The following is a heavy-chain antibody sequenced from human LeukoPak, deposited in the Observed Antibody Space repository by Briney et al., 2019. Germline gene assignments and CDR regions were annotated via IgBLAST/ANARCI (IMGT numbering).Heavy chain of an antibody. D-gene: IGHD3-22*01. CDR1: GGSISSGGYY. J-gene: IGHJ4*02. V-gene: IGHV4-31*03. Sequence: SQTLSLTCTVSGGSISSGGYYWSWIRQHPRKGLEWIGYIYYSGSTYYNPSLKSRVTISVDTSKNQFSLKLSSVTAADTAVYYCARGGYYYDSSGYHPPTFDYWGQGTLVTVSS. CDR2: IYYSGST. CDR3: ARGGYYYDSSGYHPPTFDY.